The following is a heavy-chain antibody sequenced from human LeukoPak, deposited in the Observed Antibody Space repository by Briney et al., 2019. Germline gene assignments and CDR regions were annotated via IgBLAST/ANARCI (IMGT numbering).Heavy chain of an antibody. CDR2: INSDGSST. V-gene: IGHV3-74*01. J-gene: IGHJ6*02. CDR1: GFTFSSYW. D-gene: IGHD1-14*01. Sequence: GGSLRLSCATSGFTFSSYWMHSVRQAPGKGLVWVSRINSDGSSTSYADSVKGRFTISKDNAKNTLYLQMNSLRAEDTAVYYCATGQGHGMDVWGQGTTVTVSS. CDR3: ATGQGHGMDV.